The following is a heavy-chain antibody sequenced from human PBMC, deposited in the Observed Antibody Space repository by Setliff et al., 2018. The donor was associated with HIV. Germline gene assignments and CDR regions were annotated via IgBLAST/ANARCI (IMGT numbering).Heavy chain of an antibody. CDR2: MYPSGST. Sequence: SETLSLTCAVSGGLISSSNWWSWVRQPPGRGLEWIGEMYPSGSTNYNSSLKSRVTISVDKSKNQFSLKLSSVTAADTAVYYCARTLYYDYVWGSPDAFDIWGQGTMVTVSS. CDR1: GGLISSSNW. J-gene: IGHJ3*02. CDR3: ARTLYYDYVWGSPDAFDI. D-gene: IGHD3-16*01. V-gene: IGHV4-4*02.